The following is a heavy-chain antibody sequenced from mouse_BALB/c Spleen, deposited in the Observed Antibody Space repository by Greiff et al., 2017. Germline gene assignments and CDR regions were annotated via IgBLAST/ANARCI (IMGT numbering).Heavy chain of an antibody. V-gene: IGHV5-6-5*01. Sequence: EVMLVESGGGLVKPGGSLKLSCAASGFTFSSYAMSWVRQTPEKRLEWVASISSGGSTYYPDSVKGRFTISRDNARNILYLQMSSLRSEDTAMYYCARGLLDWFAYWGQGTLVTVSA. D-gene: IGHD6-1*01. J-gene: IGHJ3*01. CDR2: ISSGGST. CDR1: GFTFSSYA. CDR3: ARGLLDWFAY.